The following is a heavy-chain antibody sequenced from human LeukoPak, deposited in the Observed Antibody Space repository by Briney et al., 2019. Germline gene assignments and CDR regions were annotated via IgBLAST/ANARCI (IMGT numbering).Heavy chain of an antibody. V-gene: IGHV3-21*01. D-gene: IGHD4-17*01. CDR2: ISSSSSYI. Sequence: KTGGSLRLSCAASGFTFSSYSMNWVRQAPGKGLEWVSSISSSSSYIYYADSVKGRFTISRDNAKNSLYLQMNSLRAEDTAVYYCARDPRWATVTTHGDYWGQGTLVTVSS. J-gene: IGHJ4*02. CDR1: GFTFSSYS. CDR3: ARDPRWATVTTHGDY.